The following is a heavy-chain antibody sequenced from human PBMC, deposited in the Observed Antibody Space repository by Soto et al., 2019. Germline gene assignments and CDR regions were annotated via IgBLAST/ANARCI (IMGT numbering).Heavy chain of an antibody. CDR1: GGSISSGGYS. D-gene: IGHD4-17*01. J-gene: IGHJ4*02. CDR3: ARGVTTVTTFDY. V-gene: IGHV4-30-2*05. Sequence: SETLSLTCAVSGGSISSGGYSWSWIRQPPGKGLEWIGYIYHSGSTYYNPTLKSRVTISVDTSKNQFSLNLSSLTAADTAVYYCARGVTTVTTFDYWGQGTLVTVSS. CDR2: IYHSGST.